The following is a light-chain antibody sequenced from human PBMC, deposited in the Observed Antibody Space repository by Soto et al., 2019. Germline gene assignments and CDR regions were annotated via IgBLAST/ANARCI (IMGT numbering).Light chain of an antibody. J-gene: IGKJ1*01. CDR1: QTIRRW. CDR3: QHYNSDPWT. CDR2: DAS. V-gene: IGKV1-5*01. Sequence: DIEMTQSPSTLSASVGDRVTITCRASQTIRRWWAWYQQRPGKAPKVLIYDASTLESGVPARFSGSGSETQFSLNISSLQPEDSETYYCQHYNSDPWTFGQGTKVEIK.